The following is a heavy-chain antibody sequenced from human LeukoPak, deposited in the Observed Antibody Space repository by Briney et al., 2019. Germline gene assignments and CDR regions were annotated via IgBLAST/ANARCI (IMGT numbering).Heavy chain of an antibody. V-gene: IGHV4-59*01. CDR2: IFYSGST. Sequence: SETLSLTCTVSGGSSSSYYWSWIRQPPGKGLEWIGYIFYSGSTNYNPSLKSRVTISVDTSKNQFSLKLSSVTAADTAVYYCARVYYSNSYDYWYFDLWGRGTLVTVSS. CDR1: GGSSSSYY. J-gene: IGHJ2*01. D-gene: IGHD6-13*01. CDR3: ARVYYSNSYDYWYFDL.